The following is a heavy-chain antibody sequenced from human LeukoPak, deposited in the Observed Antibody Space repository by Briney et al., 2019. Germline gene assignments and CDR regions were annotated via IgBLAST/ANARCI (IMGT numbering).Heavy chain of an antibody. V-gene: IGHV4-59*12. Sequence: SETLSLTCTVSGGSISSYYWSWIRQPPGKGLEWIGYIYYSGSTNYNPSLKSRVTISVDTSKNQFSLKLSSVTPADTAVYYCARADGRWVDYWGQGTLVTVSS. CDR2: IYYSGST. D-gene: IGHD5-24*01. CDR1: GGSISSYY. J-gene: IGHJ4*02. CDR3: ARADGRWVDY.